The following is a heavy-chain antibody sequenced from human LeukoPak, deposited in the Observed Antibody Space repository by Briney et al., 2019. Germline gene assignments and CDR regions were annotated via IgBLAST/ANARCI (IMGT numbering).Heavy chain of an antibody. D-gene: IGHD2-21*01. J-gene: IGHJ4*02. CDR1: GFTFINAW. V-gene: IGHV3-15*01. CDR3: TAERHYSFYY. Sequence: GGSLRLPCAASGFTFINAWMSWVRQAPGKGLEWVGHIKSQTDGGTTDYTAPVKGRFTISRDDSKNTVYLQMNTLKTEDTAVYYCTAERHYSFYYWGQGTLVTVSS. CDR2: IKSQTDGGTT.